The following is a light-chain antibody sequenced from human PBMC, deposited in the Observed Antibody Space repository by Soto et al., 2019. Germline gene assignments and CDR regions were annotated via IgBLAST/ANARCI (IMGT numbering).Light chain of an antibody. V-gene: IGKV3-11*01. Sequence: EIVMTKSPATLSVSKGERATLSFSASQSVSSNLAWYQQKPGQAPRLLIYDASNRATGIPARFSGSVSGSDFTLTISSLEPEDFAVYYCQQRSNWLTFGQGTRLEI. CDR2: DAS. CDR3: QQRSNWLT. J-gene: IGKJ5*01. CDR1: QSVSSN.